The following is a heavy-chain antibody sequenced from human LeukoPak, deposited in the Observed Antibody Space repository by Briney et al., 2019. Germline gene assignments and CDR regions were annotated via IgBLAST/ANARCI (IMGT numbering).Heavy chain of an antibody. J-gene: IGHJ3*02. CDR1: GGSISSSSYY. Sequence: SETLSLTCTVSGGSISSSSYYWGWIRQPPGKGLEWIGSIYYSGSTYYNPSLKSRVTISVDTSKNQFSLKLSSVTAAGTAVYYCARHYYDSSGYRSFDIWGQGTMVTVSS. D-gene: IGHD3-22*01. V-gene: IGHV4-39*01. CDR2: IYYSGST. CDR3: ARHYYDSSGYRSFDI.